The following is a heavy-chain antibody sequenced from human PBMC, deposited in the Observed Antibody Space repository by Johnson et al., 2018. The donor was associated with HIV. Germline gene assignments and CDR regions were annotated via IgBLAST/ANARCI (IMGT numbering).Heavy chain of an antibody. V-gene: IGHV3-23*04. J-gene: IGHJ3*02. CDR2: ISGSDHST. D-gene: IGHD3-22*01. CDR1: AFTFSSND. CDR3: ARDGQDRDDAFDI. Sequence: VQLVESGGGLVQPGGSLRLSCGASAFTFSSNDMKWVRQAPGKGLEWVSPISGSDHSTYYADSVRGRFTISRDNSKNTLYLQMNSLRAEDTAVYYCARDGQDRDDAFDIWGQGTMVTVYS.